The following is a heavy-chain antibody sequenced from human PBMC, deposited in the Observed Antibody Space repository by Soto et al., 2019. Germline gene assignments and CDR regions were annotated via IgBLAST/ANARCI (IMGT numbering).Heavy chain of an antibody. Sequence: SETLSLTCAVYGGSFSGYYWSWIRQPPGKGLEWIGEINHSGSTNYNPSLKSRVTISVDTSKNQFSLKLSSVTAADTAVYYCARTLLQQLFLRVAFDIWGQGTMVTVSS. V-gene: IGHV4-34*01. CDR2: INHSGST. CDR1: GGSFSGYY. J-gene: IGHJ3*02. CDR3: ARTLLQQLFLRVAFDI. D-gene: IGHD6-13*01.